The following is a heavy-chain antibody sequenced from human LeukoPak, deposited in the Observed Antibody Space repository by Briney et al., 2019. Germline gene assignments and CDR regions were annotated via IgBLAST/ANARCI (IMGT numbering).Heavy chain of an antibody. CDR1: GFTLGSYW. V-gene: IGHV3-7*01. Sequence: GGSLRLSCAASGFTLGSYWMNWVRQAPGTGLEWVATIKLDGSETYYADSVKGRFTISRDTAKNSLYLRMDSLRAEDTAVYYCARDDRRLHQVVFDVNFYHYYMDVWGKGTTVTASS. CDR3: ARDDRRLHQVVFDVNFYHYYMDV. CDR2: IKLDGSET. D-gene: IGHD2-21*01. J-gene: IGHJ6*03.